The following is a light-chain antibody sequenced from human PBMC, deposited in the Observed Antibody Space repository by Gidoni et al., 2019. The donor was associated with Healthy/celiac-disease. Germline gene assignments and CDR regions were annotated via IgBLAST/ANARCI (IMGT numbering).Light chain of an antibody. Sequence: EIVMTQSPATLSLSPGERATLSCRASQSVSSNLAWYQQQPGQAPRLLIYGASTRATGIPARFSGSGSGTEFTLTISSLQSEDFSVYYCQQYTNWPPYTFGQGTKLEIK. CDR3: QQYTNWPPYT. J-gene: IGKJ2*01. V-gene: IGKV3-15*01. CDR2: GAS. CDR1: QSVSSN.